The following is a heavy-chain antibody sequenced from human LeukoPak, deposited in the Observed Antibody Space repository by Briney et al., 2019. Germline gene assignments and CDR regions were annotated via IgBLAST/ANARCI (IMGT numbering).Heavy chain of an antibody. CDR2: INHSGST. J-gene: IGHJ6*02. CDR1: SGSFSGYY. Sequence: PSETLSLTCAVYSGSFSGYYWSWIRQPPGKGLEWIGEINHSGSTNYNPSLKSRVTISVDTSKNQFSLKLSSVTAADTAVYYCARTLITMVRGGHRYYYYGMDVWGQGTTVTVSS. V-gene: IGHV4-34*01. CDR3: ARTLITMVRGGHRYYYYGMDV. D-gene: IGHD3-10*01.